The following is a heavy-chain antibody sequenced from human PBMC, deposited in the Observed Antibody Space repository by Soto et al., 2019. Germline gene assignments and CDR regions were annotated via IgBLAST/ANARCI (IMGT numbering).Heavy chain of an antibody. V-gene: IGHV3-15*01. CDR1: GFTFSNTW. CDR3: TINLDF. CDR2: IKSKTDGGTI. Sequence: EVQLVESGGVLVKPGASLRLSCVGSGFTFSNTWMTWVRQAPGKGLEWVGRIKSKTDGGTIEYAAPVKGRLTISRDDATNTLFLQMNGLKTEDTAVYYCTINLDFWGHGTLVTVSS. J-gene: IGHJ4*01.